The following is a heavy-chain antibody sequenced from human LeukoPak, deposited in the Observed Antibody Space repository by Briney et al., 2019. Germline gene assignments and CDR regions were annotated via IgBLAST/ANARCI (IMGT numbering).Heavy chain of an antibody. V-gene: IGHV1-69*04. CDR1: GGTFSSYA. CDR2: IIPILGIA. Sequence: SVKVSCKASGGTFSSYAISWLRQAPGQGLEWMGSIIPILGIANYAQKFQGRVTITADKSTSTAYMELSSLRSEDTAVYYCARDGGLVDTAMVNYYYYYGMDVWGQGTTVTVSS. CDR3: ARDGGLVDTAMVNYYYYYGMDV. J-gene: IGHJ6*02. D-gene: IGHD5-18*01.